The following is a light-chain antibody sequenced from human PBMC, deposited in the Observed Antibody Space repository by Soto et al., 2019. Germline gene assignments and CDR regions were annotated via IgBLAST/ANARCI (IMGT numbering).Light chain of an antibody. CDR1: QSVSSSY. CDR3: QQYGSSGT. CDR2: GAS. V-gene: IGKV3-20*01. Sequence: EIVVTQSPATLSVSPGERATLSCRASQSVSSSYLAWYQQKAGQAPRLLIYGASNRATGIPDRFSGSGSGTDFTLTISRLEPEDFAVYYCQQYGSSGTFGQGTKVDI. J-gene: IGKJ1*01.